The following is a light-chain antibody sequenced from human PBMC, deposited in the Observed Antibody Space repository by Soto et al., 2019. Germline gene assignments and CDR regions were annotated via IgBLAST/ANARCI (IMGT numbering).Light chain of an antibody. V-gene: IGKV1D-13*01. CDR2: DAS. CDR3: QQFNNYPIT. J-gene: IGKJ5*01. CDR1: QGISSA. Sequence: AIRLTQSPSSLSASVGDRVTITCRASQGISSALAWYQQKPGKAPKLLIYDASSLESGVPSRFSRSGSGTDFTLTISSLQPEDFASYYCQQFNNYPITFGQGTRLEIK.